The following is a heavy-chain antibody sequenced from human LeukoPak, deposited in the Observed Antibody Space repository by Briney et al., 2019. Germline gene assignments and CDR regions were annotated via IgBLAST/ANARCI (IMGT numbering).Heavy chain of an antibody. CDR3: AKDHYWSIDY. J-gene: IGHJ4*02. CDR2: IKGDGIST. V-gene: IGHV3-74*01. Sequence: GGSLRLSCAASGFDFGSNWMHWVRHAPGQGLVWVSRIKGDGISTNYADSVKGRFTISRDIAKNTLYLQMNSLRAEDTGVYYCAKDHYWSIDYWGRGTLVTVSS. D-gene: IGHD3-3*01. CDR1: GFDFGSNW.